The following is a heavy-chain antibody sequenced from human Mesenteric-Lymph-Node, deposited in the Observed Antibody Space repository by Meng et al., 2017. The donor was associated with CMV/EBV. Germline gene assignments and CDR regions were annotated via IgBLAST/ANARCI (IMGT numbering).Heavy chain of an antibody. CDR1: GFTFSTYG. V-gene: IGHV3-21*03. D-gene: IGHD1-1*01. CDR3: ARGPQTTGRLMSI. Sequence: GGSLRLSCIASGFTFSTYGMYWVRQTPGKGLEWVSFITSSSAYVYYADSVKGRFIISRDDAKSSLFLQMNSLRAEDTALYYCARGPQTTGRLMSIWGQGTMVTVSS. CDR2: ITSSSAYV. J-gene: IGHJ3*02.